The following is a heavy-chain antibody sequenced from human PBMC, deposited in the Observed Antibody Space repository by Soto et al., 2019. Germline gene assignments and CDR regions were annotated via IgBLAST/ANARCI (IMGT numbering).Heavy chain of an antibody. CDR3: ARMEYYYDSCFDY. V-gene: IGHV1-18*01. CDR1: GYTLISYG. D-gene: IGHD3-22*01. J-gene: IGHJ4*02. Sequence: QVQLVQSGAEVKKPGASVKVSCKTSGYTLISYGISWVRQAPGQGLEWMGWISPYNGNTKYAQKVQGRVTMTTDTATSTVYMEMRSLRSDDTAVYYCARMEYYYDSCFDYWGQGTLVTVSS. CDR2: ISPYNGNT.